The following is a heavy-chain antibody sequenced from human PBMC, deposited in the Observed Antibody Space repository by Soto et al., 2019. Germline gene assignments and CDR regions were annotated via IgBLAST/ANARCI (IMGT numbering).Heavy chain of an antibody. Sequence: GESLKISCKGSGDNFSSQWIAWVRQKPGKGLERMGIVYPGDAETRYSPSSQSHVTMSADTSIDTASLQWRSLKASDTAIYYGANSQDLEIWGQGTMVTVAS. V-gene: IGHV5-51*01. CDR3: ANSQDLEI. J-gene: IGHJ3*02. CDR2: VYPGDAET. CDR1: GDNFSSQW.